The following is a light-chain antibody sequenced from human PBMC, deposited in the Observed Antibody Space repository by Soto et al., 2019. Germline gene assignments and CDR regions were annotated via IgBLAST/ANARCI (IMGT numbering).Light chain of an antibody. J-gene: IGKJ1*01. V-gene: IGKV3-20*01. CDR2: GAS. CDR1: QSVSSSY. CDR3: QQYGSSPWT. Sequence: DIVLTQSPGTLSLSPGERATLSCRASQSVSSSYVAWYQQKPGQAPRLLIYGASSRATGIPDRFSGSGSGTDFTLTISRLEPEDFAVYYCQQYGSSPWTFGQGTKVEI.